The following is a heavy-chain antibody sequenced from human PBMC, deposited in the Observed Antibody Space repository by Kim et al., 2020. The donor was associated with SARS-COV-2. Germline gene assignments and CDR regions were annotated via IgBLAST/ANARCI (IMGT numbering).Heavy chain of an antibody. V-gene: IGHV3-33*05. CDR3: ARGQNSSPWT. J-gene: IGHJ5*02. CDR2: ISSDGSTK. CDR1: GFAFSSSG. D-gene: IGHD6-13*01. Sequence: GGSLRLSCAASGFAFSSSGMHWVRQAPGKGLEWVALISSDGSTKYSADSVKGRFTISRDNSKNILYLQMNSLRAEDTAVYYCARGQNSSPWTWGQGTLVTVSS.